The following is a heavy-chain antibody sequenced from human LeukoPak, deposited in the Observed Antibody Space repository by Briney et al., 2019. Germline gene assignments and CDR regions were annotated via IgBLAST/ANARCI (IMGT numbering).Heavy chain of an antibody. CDR3: ARSARHTAMVLDY. V-gene: IGHV3-21*01. CDR2: ISSSSSNI. J-gene: IGHJ4*02. D-gene: IGHD5-18*01. Sequence: GGSLRLSCAASGFTFSSYSMNWVRQAPGKGLEWGSSISSSSSNIYYADSVKGRFTISRDNAKTSLYLQMNSLRAEDTAVYYCARSARHTAMVLDYWGQGTLVTVSS. CDR1: GFTFSSYS.